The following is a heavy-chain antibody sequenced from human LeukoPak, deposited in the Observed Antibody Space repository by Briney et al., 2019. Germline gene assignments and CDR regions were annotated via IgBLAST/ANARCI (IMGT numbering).Heavy chain of an antibody. CDR1: GYTFTSYG. V-gene: IGHV1-18*01. CDR2: ISAYNGNT. CDR3: ARVTPCYCSGCFDY. Sequence: ASVKVSCKASGYTFTSYGISWVRQAPGQGLEWMGWISAYNGNTNYAQKLQGRVTMTTDTSTSTAYMELRSLRSDDTAVYYCARVTPCYCSGCFDYWVQGTLVADSS. D-gene: IGHD3-10*01. J-gene: IGHJ4*02.